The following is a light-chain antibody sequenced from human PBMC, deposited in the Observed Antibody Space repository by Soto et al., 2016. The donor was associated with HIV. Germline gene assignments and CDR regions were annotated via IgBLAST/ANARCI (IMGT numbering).Light chain of an antibody. CDR1: QGISSY. V-gene: IGKV1-9*01. Sequence: DIQLTQSPSFLSASVGDRVTITCRASQGISSYLAWYHQKPGKAPNLLIYEASTLQSGVPSRFSGSGSGTEFTLTISSVQPDDSATYYCQQYNTYPWTFGQGTKVEIK. CDR3: QQYNTYPWT. J-gene: IGKJ1*01. CDR2: EAS.